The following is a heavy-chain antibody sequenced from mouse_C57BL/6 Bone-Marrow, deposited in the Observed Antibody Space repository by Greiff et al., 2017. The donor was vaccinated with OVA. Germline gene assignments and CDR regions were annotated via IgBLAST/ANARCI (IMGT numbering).Heavy chain of an antibody. D-gene: IGHD4-1*01. CDR3: TPNWASDY. Sequence: EVQLQESGAELVRPGASVKLSCTASGFNIKDDYMHWVKQRPEKGLEWIGWIDPENGDTEYASKFQGKATITADTSSNTAYLQLSSLTSEDTAVYYCTPNWASDYWGQGTTLTVSS. CDR1: GFNIKDDY. J-gene: IGHJ2*01. CDR2: IDPENGDT. V-gene: IGHV14-4*01.